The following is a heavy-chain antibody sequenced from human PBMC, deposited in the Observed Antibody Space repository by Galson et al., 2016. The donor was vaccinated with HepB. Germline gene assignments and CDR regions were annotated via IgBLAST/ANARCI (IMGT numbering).Heavy chain of an antibody. CDR2: IYIGGST. V-gene: IGHV3-53*01. CDR1: GFTVSSKH. Sequence: SLRLSCAAFGFTVSSKHMSWVRQAPGKGLEWVSSIYIGGSTYYGDSVKGRFTISRDNSKNTLYLQMNSLRADDTAVYYCAGWVVPDYYYYGLDVWGQGTTVTVSS. J-gene: IGHJ6*02. D-gene: IGHD6-6*01. CDR3: AGWVVPDYYYYGLDV.